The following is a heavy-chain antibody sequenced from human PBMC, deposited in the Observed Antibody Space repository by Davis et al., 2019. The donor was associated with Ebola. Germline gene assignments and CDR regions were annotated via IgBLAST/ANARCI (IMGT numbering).Heavy chain of an antibody. CDR3: VRGGSATAY. V-gene: IGHV3-33*05. J-gene: IGHJ1*01. CDR1: MFTFKDYG. CDR2: ISYDGSET. Sequence: PGGSLRLSCAASMFTFKDYGMHWVRQAPGKGLQWVAGISYDGSETYYADAVQGRFTISRDNSRDTLYLQMNSLRAEDTAVFYCVRGGSATAYWGQGTPVTVSS. D-gene: IGHD2-15*01.